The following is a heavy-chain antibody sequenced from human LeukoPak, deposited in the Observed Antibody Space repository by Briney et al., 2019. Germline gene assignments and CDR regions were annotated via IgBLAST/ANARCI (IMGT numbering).Heavy chain of an antibody. J-gene: IGHJ4*02. CDR2: ISGTGGNT. V-gene: IGHV3-23*01. CDR3: AKQGAYTTPDHSDY. Sequence: GGSLRLSCAASGFTFSNCAMSWVRQAPGKGLEWVSTISGTGGNTYYADSVKGRFTISKNISQSTLYLQMNSLRADDTAVYYCAKQGAYTTPDHSDYWGQGTLVTVSS. D-gene: IGHD2-2*02. CDR1: GFTFSNCA.